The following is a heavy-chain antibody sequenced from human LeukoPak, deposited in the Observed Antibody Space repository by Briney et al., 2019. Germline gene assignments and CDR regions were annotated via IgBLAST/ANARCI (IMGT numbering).Heavy chain of an antibody. J-gene: IGHJ6*03. V-gene: IGHV1-8*01. D-gene: IGHD1-1*01. CDR3: ARRGTTGTSDYYYYMDV. CDR1: GYTFTSYD. Sequence: ASVKGSCKASGYTFTSYDINWVRQATGQGLEWMGWMNPNSGNTGYAQKCQGRVTMTRNTPISPAYMELSSLRSEDTAVYYCARRGTTGTSDYYYYMDVWGKGTTVTVPS. CDR2: MNPNSGNT.